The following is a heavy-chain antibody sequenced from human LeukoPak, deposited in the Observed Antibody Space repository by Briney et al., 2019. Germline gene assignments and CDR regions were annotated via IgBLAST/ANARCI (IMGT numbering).Heavy chain of an antibody. CDR3: MTGRDTAFDY. CDR1: GGSISSYY. V-gene: IGHV4-59*12. CDR2: IYHSGST. J-gene: IGHJ4*02. D-gene: IGHD5-18*01. Sequence: SETLSLTCTVSGGSISSYYWSWIRQPPGKGLEWIGEIYHSGSTNYNPSLKSRVTISVDKSKNQFSLELSSVTAADTAVYYCMTGRDTAFDYWGQGTLVTVSS.